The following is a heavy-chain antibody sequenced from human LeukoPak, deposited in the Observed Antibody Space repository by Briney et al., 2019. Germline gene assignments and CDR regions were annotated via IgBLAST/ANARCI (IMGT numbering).Heavy chain of an antibody. CDR1: GESFSDYY. Sequence: SETLSLTCAVYGESFSDYYWSWIRQPPGKGPEWIGEINHSGSTNYNPSLKSRVTISVDTSKNQFSLKLSSVTAADTAVYYCAKSGASGCSGTSCAEDYYYYMDVWGKGTTVTVSS. D-gene: IGHD2-2*01. CDR3: AKSGASGCSGTSCAEDYYYYMDV. J-gene: IGHJ6*03. CDR2: INHSGST. V-gene: IGHV4-34*01.